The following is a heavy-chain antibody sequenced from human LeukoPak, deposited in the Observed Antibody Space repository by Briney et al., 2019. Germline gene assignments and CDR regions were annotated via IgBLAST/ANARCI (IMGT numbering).Heavy chain of an antibody. CDR2: TYYRSKWYT. D-gene: IGHD3-10*01. V-gene: IGHV6-1*01. CDR1: GDSVFSNSAA. CDR3: ARLGSGSNY. J-gene: IGHJ4*02. Sequence: SQTLSLTCAISGDSVFSNSAAWIWIRQSPSRGLEWLGRTYYRSKWYTKYAVSVKSRITINPDTSKNQFSLQLSSVNPEDTAVYYCARLGSGSNYWGQGTLVTVSS.